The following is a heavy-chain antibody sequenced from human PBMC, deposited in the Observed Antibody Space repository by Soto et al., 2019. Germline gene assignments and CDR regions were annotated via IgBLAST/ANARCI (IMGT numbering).Heavy chain of an antibody. D-gene: IGHD2-2*01. CDR3: AREPPYPSYCSSTSCYGDYYDY. CDR1: GFTFSTTG. V-gene: IGHV3-21*01. Sequence: VGSLRLSCAASGFTFSTTGMNWVRQAPGKGLEWVSSISSGSEYIFHADSVKGRLTTSRDNAKNSVYLQMNNLRVEDTAVYYCAREPPYPSYCSSTSCYGDYYDYWGQGTLVTVSS. CDR2: ISSGSEYI. J-gene: IGHJ4*02.